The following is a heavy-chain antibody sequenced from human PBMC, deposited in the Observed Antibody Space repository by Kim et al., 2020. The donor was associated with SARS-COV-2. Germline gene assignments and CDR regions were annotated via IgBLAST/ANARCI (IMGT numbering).Heavy chain of an antibody. J-gene: IGHJ6*01. D-gene: IGHD4-17*01. V-gene: IGHV3-9*01. CDR1: GFTFGDHA. CDR3: AKVGGRSDSHGDSIYYY. Sequence: GGSLRLSCAASGFTFGDHAMHWVRQAPGKGLEWVSGITWNSGRIDYAASVRGRFTISRDNAKNSLYLQMNSLRAEDTALYYCAKVGGRSDSHGDSIYYY. CDR2: ITWNSGRI.